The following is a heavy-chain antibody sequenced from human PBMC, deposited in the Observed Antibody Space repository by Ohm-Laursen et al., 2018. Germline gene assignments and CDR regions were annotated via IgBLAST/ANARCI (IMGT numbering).Heavy chain of an antibody. CDR2: INPNSGGT. CDR1: GYTFTGYY. Sequence: GASVKVSCKSSGYTFTGYYMHWVRQAPGQGLEWMGWINPNSGGTNYAQKFQGRVTMTRDTSISTAYMELSRLRSDDTAVFYCARFLVAAAGTGFDYWGQGTLVTVSS. V-gene: IGHV1-2*02. D-gene: IGHD6-13*01. J-gene: IGHJ4*02. CDR3: ARFLVAAAGTGFDY.